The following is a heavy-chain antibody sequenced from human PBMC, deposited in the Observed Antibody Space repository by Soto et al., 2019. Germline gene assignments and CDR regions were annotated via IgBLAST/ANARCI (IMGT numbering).Heavy chain of an antibody. V-gene: IGHV1-69*01. Sequence: QVQLVQSGAEVKKPGSSVKVSCKASGGTFSSYAISWVRQAPGQGLEWMEGIIPISDTTNYAQKFQGRVTSTADESTSTAYMELSSLRSEDTAVYYCARSQGSSTSLEIYYYYYYGMAGWGQGTTVTVSS. D-gene: IGHD2-2*01. J-gene: IGHJ6*02. CDR1: GGTFSSYA. CDR2: IIPISDTT. CDR3: ARSQGSSTSLEIYYYYYYGMAG.